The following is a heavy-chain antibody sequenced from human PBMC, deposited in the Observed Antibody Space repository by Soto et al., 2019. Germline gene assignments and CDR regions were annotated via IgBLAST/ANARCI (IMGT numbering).Heavy chain of an antibody. D-gene: IGHD2-8*01. V-gene: IGHV1-2*04. J-gene: IGHJ6*02. CDR1: GYSFTDYH. CDR3: ARGHSTDCSNGVCSFFYNHEMDV. Sequence: ASVKVSCKASGYSFTDYHIHWVRQAPGQGLEWLGRINPKSGGTSTAQKFQGWVTMTRDRSISTVYMELTRLRSDDTAVYFCARGHSTDCSNGVCSFFYNHEMDVWGQGTTVTVS. CDR2: INPKSGGT.